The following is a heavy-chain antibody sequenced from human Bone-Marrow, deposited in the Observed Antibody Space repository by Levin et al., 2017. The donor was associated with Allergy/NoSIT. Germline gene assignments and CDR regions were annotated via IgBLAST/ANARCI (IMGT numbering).Heavy chain of an antibody. D-gene: IGHD2-2*01. CDR3: ARVALPRYCTSTSCSDSGYYFDY. Sequence: GGSLRLSCAASGFTFSSYAMHWVRQATGRGLEWVSAIGTAADSYYSGSVKGRFTVSRDNAKNSFYLQMNSLRAGDTAVYYCARVALPRYCTSTSCSDSGYYFDYWGQGTLVTVSS. V-gene: IGHV3-13*04. CDR1: GFTFSSYA. J-gene: IGHJ4*02. CDR2: IGTAADS.